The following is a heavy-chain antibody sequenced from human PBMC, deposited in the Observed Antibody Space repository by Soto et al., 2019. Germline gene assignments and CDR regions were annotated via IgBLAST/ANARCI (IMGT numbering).Heavy chain of an antibody. CDR2: LYSGGKM. D-gene: IGHD3-22*01. CDR3: ARAGYFDSNDYPAWGH. Sequence: PGGSLRLSCAASGLTVSNNYMSWVRQAPGKGLEWVSVLYSGGKMYYADYVKGRFTISRDNSKNTLYLQMNSLRAEDTAVYYCARAGYFDSNDYPAWGHWGQGPLVTVSS. V-gene: IGHV3-53*01. CDR1: GLTVSNNY. J-gene: IGHJ4*02.